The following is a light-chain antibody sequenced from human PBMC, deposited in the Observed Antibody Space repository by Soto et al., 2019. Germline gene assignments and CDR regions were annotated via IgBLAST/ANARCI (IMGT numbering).Light chain of an antibody. CDR1: SDDIGNFNL. CDR3: CSYAGSRWV. CDR2: EVN. V-gene: IGLV2-23*02. Sequence: VLTQPASVSGSPGQSITFSCTGSSDDIGNFNLVSWYQQYPGKAPKLILYEVNKRPLGVSDRFSGSKSGNTASLTISGLQAEDEADYHCCSYAGSRWVFGGGTKVTVL. J-gene: IGLJ3*02.